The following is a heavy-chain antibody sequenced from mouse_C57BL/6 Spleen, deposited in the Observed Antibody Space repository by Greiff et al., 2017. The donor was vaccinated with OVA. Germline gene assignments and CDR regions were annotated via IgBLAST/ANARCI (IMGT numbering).Heavy chain of an antibody. CDR3: TIYDGYYRAMDY. V-gene: IGHV14-1*01. CDR1: GFNIKDYY. J-gene: IGHJ4*01. Sequence: EVQLQQSGAELVRPGASVKLSCTASGFNIKDYYMHWVKQRPEQGLEWIGRIDPEDGDTEYAPKFQGKATMTADTSSNTAYLQLSSLTSEDTAVYYCTIYDGYYRAMDYWGQGTSVTVSS. D-gene: IGHD2-3*01. CDR2: IDPEDGDT.